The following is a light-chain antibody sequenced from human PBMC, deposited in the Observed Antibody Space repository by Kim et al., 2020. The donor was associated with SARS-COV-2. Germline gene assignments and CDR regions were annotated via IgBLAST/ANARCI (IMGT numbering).Light chain of an antibody. CDR2: DAS. V-gene: IGKV3-11*01. Sequence: EIVMTQSPATLSLSPGERATLSCRASQSVSSYLAWYQQKPGQAPRLLIYDASNRATGIPARFSGSGSGTDFTLTISSLEPEDFAVYYCHQSRNWPPITFGQGARLWIK. CDR1: QSVSSY. CDR3: HQSRNWPPIT. J-gene: IGKJ5*01.